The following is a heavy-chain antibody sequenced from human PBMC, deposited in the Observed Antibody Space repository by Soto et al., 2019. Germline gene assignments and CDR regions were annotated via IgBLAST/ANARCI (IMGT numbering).Heavy chain of an antibody. D-gene: IGHD3-3*01. J-gene: IGHJ4*02. CDR2: ISAYNGNT. Sequence: GASVKVSCKASGYTFTSYGISWVRQAPGQGLEWMGWISAYNGNTNYAQKLQGRVTMTTDTSTSTAYMELRSLRSDDTAVYYCARDPPYDFWSGKGRDYFDYWGQGTLVTVSS. CDR1: GYTFTSYG. V-gene: IGHV1-18*04. CDR3: ARDPPYDFWSGKGRDYFDY.